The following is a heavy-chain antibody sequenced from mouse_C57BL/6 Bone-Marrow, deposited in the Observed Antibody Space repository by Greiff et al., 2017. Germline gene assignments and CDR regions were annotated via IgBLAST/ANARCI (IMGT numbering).Heavy chain of an antibody. D-gene: IGHD2-4*01. V-gene: IGHV2-2*01. CDR3: ARKGIYYDYYYAMDY. CDR1: GFSLTSYG. Sequence: VMLVESGPGLVQPSQSLSITCTVSGFSLTSYGVHWVRQSPGKGLEWLGVIWSGGSTDYNAAFISRLSISKDNSKSQVFFKMNSLQADDTAIYYCARKGIYYDYYYAMDYWGQGTSVTVSS. J-gene: IGHJ4*01. CDR2: IWSGGST.